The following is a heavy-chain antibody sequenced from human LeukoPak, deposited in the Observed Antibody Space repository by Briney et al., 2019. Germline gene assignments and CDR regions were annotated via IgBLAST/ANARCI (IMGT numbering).Heavy chain of an antibody. CDR3: ARVQTTVVTDY. Sequence: PGRSLRLSCAASGFTFSSYAMHWVRQAPGKGLEWVAVISYDGSNKYYADSVKGRFTISRDNSKNTPYLQMNSLRAEDTAVYYCARVQTTVVTDYWGQGTLVTVSS. CDR2: ISYDGSNK. D-gene: IGHD4-23*01. J-gene: IGHJ4*02. CDR1: GFTFSSYA. V-gene: IGHV3-30-3*01.